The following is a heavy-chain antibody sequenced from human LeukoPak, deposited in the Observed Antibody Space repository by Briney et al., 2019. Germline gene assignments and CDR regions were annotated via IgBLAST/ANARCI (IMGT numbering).Heavy chain of an antibody. D-gene: IGHD1-7*01. CDR3: ARGGYNWNYVPPNY. CDR1: GGSFSGYY. Sequence: SETLSLTCAVYGGSFSGYYWSWIRQPPGKGLEWIGEINHSGSTNYNPSLKSRVTISVDTSKNQFSLKLSSVTAVDTAVYYCARGGYNWNYVPPNYWGQGTLVTVSS. J-gene: IGHJ4*02. CDR2: INHSGST. V-gene: IGHV4-34*01.